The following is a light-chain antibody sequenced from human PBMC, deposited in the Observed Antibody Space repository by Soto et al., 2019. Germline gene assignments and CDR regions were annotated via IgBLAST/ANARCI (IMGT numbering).Light chain of an antibody. CDR1: QGISNW. Sequence: DIQMTQSPSTLSASIGDTVTVACRASQGISNWLAWYQQKPGKAPKLLIFHASSLESGVPSRFSGSGSGTEFTLTISSLQSDDFATYYCQHTFNSPPWTFGQGTKVDIK. CDR2: HAS. CDR3: QHTFNSPPWT. J-gene: IGKJ1*01. V-gene: IGKV1-5*01.